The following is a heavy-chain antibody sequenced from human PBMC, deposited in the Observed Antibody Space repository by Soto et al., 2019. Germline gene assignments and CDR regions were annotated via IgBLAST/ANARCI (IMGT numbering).Heavy chain of an antibody. CDR2: TIPIFTTA. CDR1: GGTFNGYS. D-gene: IGHD2-21*01. J-gene: IGHJ4*02. CDR3: ARVDSSLVLFVGQFYFDH. Sequence: QVQLVQSGAEVKEPGSSVKVSCKASGGTFNGYSISWVRQAPGQGLEWVGGTIPIFTTANYAQKFQGRLTMTEDESTSTAYMELSGLRSDDTAIYYCARVDSSLVLFVGQFYFDHLGQVTMVTVSS. V-gene: IGHV1-69*01.